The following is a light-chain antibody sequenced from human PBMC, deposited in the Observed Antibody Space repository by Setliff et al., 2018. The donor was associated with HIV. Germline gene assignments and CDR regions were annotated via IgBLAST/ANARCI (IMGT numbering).Light chain of an antibody. CDR2: EVS. CDR1: SSDVGGYNY. J-gene: IGLJ1*01. V-gene: IGLV2-14*01. Sequence: QSVLTQPASVSGSPGQSITISCTGTSSDVGGYNYVSWYQQHPGKAPKLMIYEVSNRPSGVSNRFSGSKSGNTASLTISGLQAEDEADYYCCSYAGSSTLFGTGTRSPS. CDR3: CSYAGSSTL.